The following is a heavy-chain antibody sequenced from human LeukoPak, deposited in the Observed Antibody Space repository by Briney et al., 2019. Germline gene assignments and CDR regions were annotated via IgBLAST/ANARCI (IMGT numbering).Heavy chain of an antibody. D-gene: IGHD5-18*01. CDR2: IYYRGST. J-gene: IGHJ4*02. CDR1: GGSISSHY. CDR3: ARAAITHFDY. Sequence: PSETLSLTCTVSGGSISSHYWSWIRQPPGKGLEWIGYIYYRGSTNYNPSLKSRVTISVDTSKNQFSLKLSSVTAADTAVYYCARAAITHFDYWGQGTLVTVSS. V-gene: IGHV4-59*11.